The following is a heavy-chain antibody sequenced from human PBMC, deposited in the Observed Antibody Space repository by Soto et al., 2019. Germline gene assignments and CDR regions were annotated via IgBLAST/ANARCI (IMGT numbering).Heavy chain of an antibody. CDR3: ARGYCSSTSCYTGVAGTINGMDV. V-gene: IGHV1-2*04. D-gene: IGHD2-2*02. Sequence: ASVKVSCKASGYTFTGYYMHWVRQAPGQGLEWMGWINPNSGGTNYAQKFQGWVTMTRDTSISTAYMELSRLRSDDTAVYYCARGYCSSTSCYTGVAGTINGMDVWGQGTMVTVSS. CDR1: GYTFTGYY. CDR2: INPNSGGT. J-gene: IGHJ6*02.